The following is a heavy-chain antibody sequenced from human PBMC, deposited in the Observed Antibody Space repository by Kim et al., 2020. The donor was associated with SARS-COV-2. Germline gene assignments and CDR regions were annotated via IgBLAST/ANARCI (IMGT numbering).Heavy chain of an antibody. CDR2: ISSNSANI. V-gene: IGHV3-9*01. D-gene: IGHD1-1*01. CDR1: GFNFGDFS. Sequence: GGSLRLSCAASGFNFGDFSMHWVRQIPGKGLQWVSGISSNSANIYYADAVKGRFTISRDNAKNSLYLQMNSLRTEDTALYYCARDPPYNLGYYYYIDVWG. J-gene: IGHJ6*03. CDR3: ARDPPYNLGYYYYIDV.